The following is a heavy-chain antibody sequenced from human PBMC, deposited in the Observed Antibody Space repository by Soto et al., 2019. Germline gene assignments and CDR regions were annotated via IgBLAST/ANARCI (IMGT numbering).Heavy chain of an antibody. CDR1: GGTFSSYA. D-gene: IGHD2-2*01. Sequence: SVKVSCKASGGTFSSYAISWVRQAPGQGLEWMGGIIPIFGTANYAQKFQGRVTITADESTSTAYMELSSLRSEDTAVYYCARFSNKPGTYYYCMDVWGQGTTVTVSS. V-gene: IGHV1-69*13. J-gene: IGHJ6*02. CDR3: ARFSNKPGTYYYCMDV. CDR2: IIPIFGTA.